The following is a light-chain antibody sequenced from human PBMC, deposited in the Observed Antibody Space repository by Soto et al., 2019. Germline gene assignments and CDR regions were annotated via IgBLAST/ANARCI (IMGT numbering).Light chain of an antibody. CDR3: QHRSNWPPYT. CDR2: DAS. CDR1: QSVDND. Sequence: EIVMTQSPATLSVSPGDRATLSCRASQSVDNDLAWYQQRPGQAPRLLIYDASDRATGIPARFSGSGSGTDFTLTISSLEPEDFALYYCQHRSNWPPYTFGQGTRVDIK. J-gene: IGKJ2*01. V-gene: IGKV3-11*01.